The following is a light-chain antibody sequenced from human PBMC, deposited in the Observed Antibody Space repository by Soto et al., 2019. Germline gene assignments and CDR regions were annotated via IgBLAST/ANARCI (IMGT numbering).Light chain of an antibody. Sequence: QSVLTQPPSASGTPGQRVTISCSGDSSSIGSNTVTWYQQLPGTAPKLLISTDDQRPSGVPDRFSGSKSGSSASLAISGLQSEDEADYYCASWDDSLKGVVFGGGTQLTVL. CDR1: SSSIGSNT. CDR2: TDD. CDR3: ASWDDSLKGVV. J-gene: IGLJ2*01. V-gene: IGLV1-44*01.